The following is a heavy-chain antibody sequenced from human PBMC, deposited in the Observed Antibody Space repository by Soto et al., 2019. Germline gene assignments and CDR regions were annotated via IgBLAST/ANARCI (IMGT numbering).Heavy chain of an antibody. J-gene: IGHJ4*02. V-gene: IGHV3-21*06. D-gene: IGHD3-10*01. CDR1: GFSFRSYY. Sequence: EVQLVESGGGLVKPGGSLRLSCAASGFSFRSYYLNWVRQSPGRGLELVSSISPSSSFLSYADSLKGRFTISRDNAKSSVHLQMNSLRAEDTAVYFCARVWTDYGSGSPYYSDYWGQGTLVTVSS. CDR2: ISPSSSFL. CDR3: ARVWTDYGSGSPYYSDY.